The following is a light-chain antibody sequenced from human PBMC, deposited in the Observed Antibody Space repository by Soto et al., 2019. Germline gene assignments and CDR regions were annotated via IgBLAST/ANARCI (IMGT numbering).Light chain of an antibody. CDR2: KAS. V-gene: IGKV1-5*03. J-gene: IGKJ1*01. CDR1: QSIGSW. Sequence: DIQMTQSPSTLSASVGDRVTITCRASQSIGSWLAWFQQKPGKAPKVLIYKASSLESGVPSRFSGSGSGTEFTLTISSLQPDDFATYYCQQCNSYCSLGPGTKVDTK. CDR3: QQCNSYCS.